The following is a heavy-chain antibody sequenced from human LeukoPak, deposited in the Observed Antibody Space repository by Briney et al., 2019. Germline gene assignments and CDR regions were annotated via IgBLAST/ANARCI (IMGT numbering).Heavy chain of an antibody. J-gene: IGHJ4*02. Sequence: GGSLRLSCAASGFTFSSYSMKWVRQAPGKGLEWVSSISSTSSNIYYADSLKGRFTISRDNAKNSLYLQMNSLRAEDTAVYYCAKDQDFGSYYHNYFDYWGQGTLVTVSS. CDR2: ISSTSSNI. D-gene: IGHD3-10*01. V-gene: IGHV3-21*01. CDR1: GFTFSSYS. CDR3: AKDQDFGSYYHNYFDY.